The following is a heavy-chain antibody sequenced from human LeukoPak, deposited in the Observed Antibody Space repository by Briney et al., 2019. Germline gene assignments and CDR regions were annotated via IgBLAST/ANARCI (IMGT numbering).Heavy chain of an antibody. CDR3: ARDITMVRGVGWFDP. CDR1: GGSISSGDYY. J-gene: IGHJ5*02. CDR2: IYYSGST. V-gene: IGHV4-30-4*01. Sequence: PSQTLSLTCTVSGGSISSGDYYWSWIRQPPGKGLEWIGYIYYSGSTCYNPSLKSRVTISVDTSKNQFSLKLSSVTAADTAVYYCARDITMVRGVGWFDPWGQGTLVTVSS. D-gene: IGHD3-10*01.